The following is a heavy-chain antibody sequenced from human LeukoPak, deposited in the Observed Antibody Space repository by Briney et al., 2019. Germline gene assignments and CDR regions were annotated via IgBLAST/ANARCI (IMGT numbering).Heavy chain of an antibody. CDR1: GYTFTSYD. D-gene: IGHD4-17*01. J-gene: IGHJ6*02. V-gene: IGHV1-8*01. CDR2: MNSNGGNT. Sequence: ASVKVSCKASGYTFTSYDINWVRQATGQGLEGRGWMNSNGGNTGYAQKFQGRVTMTRNTSISTAYMELSSLRSEDTAVYYCARSQGVYGDYYSRGMDVWGQGTTVTVSS. CDR3: ARSQGVYGDYYSRGMDV.